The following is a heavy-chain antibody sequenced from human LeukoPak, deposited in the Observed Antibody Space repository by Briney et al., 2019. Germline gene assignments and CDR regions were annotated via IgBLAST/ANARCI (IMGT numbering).Heavy chain of an antibody. CDR2: INSDGSST. Sequence: GGSLRLSCAASGFSFRSYWMHWVRQAPGKGLVWLSRINSDGSSTSYADSVKGRFTISRDNAKNTLYLQMNSLGAEDTAVYFSARESSVGAPQAFDYWGEGTLVTVSS. CDR3: ARESSVGAPQAFDY. J-gene: IGHJ4*02. V-gene: IGHV3-74*01. CDR1: GFSFRSYW. D-gene: IGHD1-26*01.